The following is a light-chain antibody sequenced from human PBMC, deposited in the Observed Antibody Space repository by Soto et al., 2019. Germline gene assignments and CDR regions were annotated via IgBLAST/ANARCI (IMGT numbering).Light chain of an antibody. J-gene: IGKJ1*01. V-gene: IGKV1-39*01. CDR2: AAS. CDR3: QQTYRTPWT. Sequence: DIQVTQSPSSLSASVGDSVTITCRARQSISRYLSWYPHISGEAPNLLIYAASSLQRGVPSRFSGRGSGTDFTLTISSLQPEDFATYYCQQTYRTPWTFGQGTKVEVK. CDR1: QSISRY.